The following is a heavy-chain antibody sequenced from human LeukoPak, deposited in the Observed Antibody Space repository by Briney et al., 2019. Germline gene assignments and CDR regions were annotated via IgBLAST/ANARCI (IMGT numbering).Heavy chain of an antibody. J-gene: IGHJ4*02. CDR3: ARDNVAAALDY. V-gene: IGHV3-21*01. Sequence: GGSLRLSCAASGFTFSSYSMNWVRQAPGKGLEWVSSIISSSSYIYYADSVKGRFTISRDNAKNSLYLQMNSLRAEDTAVYYCARDNVAAALDYWGQGTLVTVSS. CDR1: GFTFSSYS. CDR2: IISSSSYI. D-gene: IGHD6-13*01.